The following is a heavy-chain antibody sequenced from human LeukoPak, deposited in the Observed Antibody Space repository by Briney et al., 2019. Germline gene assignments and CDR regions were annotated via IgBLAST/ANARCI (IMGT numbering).Heavy chain of an antibody. CDR1: GGSISSSSYY. Sequence: SETLSLTCTVSGGSISSSSYYWGWIRQPPGKGLEWIGSIYYSGSTYYNPSLKSRVTISVDTSKNQFSLKLSSVTAADTAVYYCARDSPQTAAAGHGSWDGGYWGQGTLVTVSS. CDR2: IYYSGST. D-gene: IGHD6-13*01. V-gene: IGHV4-39*02. J-gene: IGHJ4*02. CDR3: ARDSPQTAAAGHGSWDGGY.